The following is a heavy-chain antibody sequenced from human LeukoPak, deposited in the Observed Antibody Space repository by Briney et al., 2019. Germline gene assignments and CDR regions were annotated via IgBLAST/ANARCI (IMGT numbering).Heavy chain of an antibody. V-gene: IGHV4-34*01. CDR2: INHSGST. CDR1: GGSFSGYY. J-gene: IGHJ4*02. Sequence: SETLSLTCAVYGGSFSGYYWSWIRQPPGKGLEWIGEINHSGSTNYNPSLKSRVTILVDTSKNQFSLKLSSVTAADTAVYYCARFSQATADYWGQGTLVTVSS. CDR3: ARFSQATADY. D-gene: IGHD5-12*01.